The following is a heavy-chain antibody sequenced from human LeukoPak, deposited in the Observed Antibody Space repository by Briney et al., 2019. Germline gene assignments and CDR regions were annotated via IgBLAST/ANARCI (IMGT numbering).Heavy chain of an antibody. CDR2: IYYSGST. J-gene: IGHJ4*02. CDR1: GGSISSYY. D-gene: IGHD3/OR15-3a*01. Sequence: PSETLSLTCTVSGGSISSYYWSWIRQPPGKGLEWIGYIYYSGSTYYNPSLKSRVTISVDRSKNQFSLKLSSVTAADTAVYYCARDRTGSGYFDYWGQGTLVTVSS. V-gene: IGHV4-59*12. CDR3: ARDRTGSGYFDY.